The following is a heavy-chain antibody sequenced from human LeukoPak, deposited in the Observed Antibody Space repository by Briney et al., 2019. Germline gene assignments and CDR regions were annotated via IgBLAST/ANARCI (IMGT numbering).Heavy chain of an antibody. CDR1: GFTFSSYW. J-gene: IGHJ4*02. CDR3: RYSSGGGFDY. D-gene: IGHD6-25*01. V-gene: IGHV3-7*01. CDR2: IKPDGSEK. Sequence: GGSLRLSCAASGFTFSSYWMSWVRQAPGKGLEWVANIKPDGSEKYYVDSVGGRFTISRDNAKNSLYLQMNSLRAEDTAVYYCRYSSGGGFDYWGQGTLVTVSS.